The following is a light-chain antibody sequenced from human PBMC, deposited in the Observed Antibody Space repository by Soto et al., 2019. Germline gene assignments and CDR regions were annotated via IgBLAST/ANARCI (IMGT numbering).Light chain of an antibody. CDR1: SYNIGSST. Sequence: QSVLIQPPSASGTPGHRVTISCSGSSYNIGSSTVNWYQQLPGTAPKLLIYSNNQRPSGVPDRFSGSKSGTSASLAISGLQSEDEADYYCAAWDDSLNGSYVFGTGTKVTVL. CDR3: AAWDDSLNGSYV. J-gene: IGLJ1*01. CDR2: SNN. V-gene: IGLV1-44*01.